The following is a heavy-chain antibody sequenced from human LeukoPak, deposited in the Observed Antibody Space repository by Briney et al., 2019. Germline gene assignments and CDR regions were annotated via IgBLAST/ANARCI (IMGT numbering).Heavy chain of an antibody. V-gene: IGHV4-59*01. CDR2: IYYSGST. Sequence: SETLSLTCTVSGGSISSYYWSWIRQPPGKGLEWIGYIYYSGSTNYNPSLKSRVTISVDTSKNQFSLKLSSVTAADTAVYYCARCGSLPGRGDYYGMDVWGQGTTVTVSS. D-gene: IGHD1-26*01. J-gene: IGHJ6*02. CDR3: ARCGSLPGRGDYYGMDV. CDR1: GGSISSYY.